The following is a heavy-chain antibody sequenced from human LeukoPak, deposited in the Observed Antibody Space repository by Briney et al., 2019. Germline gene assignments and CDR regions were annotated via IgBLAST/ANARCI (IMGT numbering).Heavy chain of an antibody. D-gene: IGHD3-3*01. CDR3: AKGPSTRRMDQGAVNYDFWSGYYRGFDY. Sequence: GGSLRLSCAASGFTFSSYAMSWVRQAPGKGLEWVSAISGSGGSTYYADSVKGRFTISRDNSKNTLYLQMNSLRAEDTAVYYCAKGPSTRRMDQGAVNYDFWSGYYRGFDYWGQGTLVTVSS. V-gene: IGHV3-23*01. CDR2: ISGSGGST. J-gene: IGHJ4*02. CDR1: GFTFSSYA.